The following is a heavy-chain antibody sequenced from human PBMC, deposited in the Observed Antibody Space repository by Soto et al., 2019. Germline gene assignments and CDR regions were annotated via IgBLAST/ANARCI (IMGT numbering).Heavy chain of an antibody. CDR3: AGDRTGYSYGLDY. D-gene: IGHD5-18*01. CDR1: GFTFSSYS. CDR2: ISSSSSTI. J-gene: IGHJ4*02. Sequence: EVQLVESGGGLVQPGGSLRLSCAASGFTFSSYSMNWVRQAPGKGLEWVSYISSSSSTIYYADSVKGRFTISRDNAKNPLYLQMKSLRAEATAVYYCAGDRTGYSYGLDYWGQGTLVTVSS. V-gene: IGHV3-48*01.